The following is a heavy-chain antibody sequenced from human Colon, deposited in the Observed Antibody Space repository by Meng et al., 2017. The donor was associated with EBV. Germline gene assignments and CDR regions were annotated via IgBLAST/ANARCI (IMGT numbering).Heavy chain of an antibody. CDR3: ARRRYYYGSGSYHSYYFDY. J-gene: IGHJ4*02. D-gene: IGHD3-10*01. V-gene: IGHV4-39*01. CDR1: GGSISISSYY. Sequence: PPRGSGPGLVKPSVPLSLTCTVSGGSISISSYYWGWIRQPPGKGLEWIGSIYYNGSTYYNPSLKSRVTISVDTSKNQFSLKLNSVTAADTAVYYCARRRYYYGSGSYHSYYFDYWGQGALVTVSS. CDR2: IYYNGST.